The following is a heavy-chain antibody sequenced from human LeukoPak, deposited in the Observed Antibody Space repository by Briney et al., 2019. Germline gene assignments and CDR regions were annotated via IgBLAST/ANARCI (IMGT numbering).Heavy chain of an antibody. Sequence: ASVKVSCKASGYTFTSYGISWVRQVPGQGLEWMGWISAYNGNTNYAQKLQGRVTMTTDTSTSTAYMGLRSLRSDDTAVYYCARVGSGRELLREDYYYYYYMDVWGKGTTVTVSS. CDR2: ISAYNGNT. CDR3: ARVGSGRELLREDYYYYYYMDV. J-gene: IGHJ6*03. V-gene: IGHV1-18*01. D-gene: IGHD1-26*01. CDR1: GYTFTSYG.